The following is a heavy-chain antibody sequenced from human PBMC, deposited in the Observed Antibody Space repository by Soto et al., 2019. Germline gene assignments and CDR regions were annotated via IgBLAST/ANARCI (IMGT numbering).Heavy chain of an antibody. Sequence: QVQLQESGPGLVKPPQTLSLTCTVSGGSISSGGYYWSWIRQHPGKGLEWIGYIYYSGSTYYNPSLQSRVTISVDTSKNQFSLKLSSVTAADTAVYYCASTKEDKDYGGKTFDYWGQGTLVTVSS. CDR3: ASTKEDKDYGGKTFDY. D-gene: IGHD4-17*01. J-gene: IGHJ4*02. CDR2: IYYSGST. V-gene: IGHV4-31*03. CDR1: GGSISSGGYY.